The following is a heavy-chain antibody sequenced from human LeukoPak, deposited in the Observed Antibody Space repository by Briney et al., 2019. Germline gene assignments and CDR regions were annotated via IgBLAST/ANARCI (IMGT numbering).Heavy chain of an antibody. D-gene: IGHD3-9*01. Sequence: GGSLRLSCAASGFTFSSYSMNWVRQAPGKGLEWVSSISSSSSYIYYADSVKGRFTISRDNAKNSLYLQMNSLRAEDTAVYYCGRENIDFDGLVDYGGRGPLVTV. CDR3: GRENIDFDGLVDY. CDR2: ISSSSSYI. CDR1: GFTFSSYS. J-gene: IGHJ4*02. V-gene: IGHV3-21*01.